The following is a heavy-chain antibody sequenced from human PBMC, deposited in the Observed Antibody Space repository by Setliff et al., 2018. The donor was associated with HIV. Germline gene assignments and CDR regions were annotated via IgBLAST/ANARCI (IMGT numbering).Heavy chain of an antibody. CDR1: GGSFSGYY. J-gene: IGHJ4*02. CDR3: ARGRQPLDY. CDR2: INHTGST. D-gene: IGHD6-13*01. V-gene: IGHV4-34*01. Sequence: SGTLSLTCAVYGGSFSGYYWTWIRQPPGKGLEWIGEINHTGSTNYNPFLKSRFTISVDTSKSQFSLRLRSVTAADTAVYYCARGRQPLDYWGQGTLVTVSS.